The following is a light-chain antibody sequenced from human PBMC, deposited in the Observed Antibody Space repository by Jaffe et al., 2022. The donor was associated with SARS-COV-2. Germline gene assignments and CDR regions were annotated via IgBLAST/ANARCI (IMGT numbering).Light chain of an antibody. J-gene: IGLJ1*01. CDR2: NDN. Sequence: QSVLTQPPSASATPGQRVTISCSGSSSNVGTYTVSWYQHLPGTAPKLLIYNDNERPSGLPDRFSGSKSGTSASLALSGLQSEDEAYYYCAAWDDSLNGYVFGTGTKVTVL. CDR3: AAWDDSLNGYV. CDR1: SSNVGTYT. V-gene: IGLV1-44*01.